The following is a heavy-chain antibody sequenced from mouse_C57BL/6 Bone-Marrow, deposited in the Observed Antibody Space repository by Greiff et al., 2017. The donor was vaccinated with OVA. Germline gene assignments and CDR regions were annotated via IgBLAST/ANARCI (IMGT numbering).Heavy chain of an antibody. Sequence: QVHVKQSGAELARPGASVKLSCKASGYTFTSYGMGWVQQRPGQGLEWIGEIYPRSGNTYYNETFKGQATLTADKASSTAYMELRSLTSEDAAVDSCARGRLQWYVDYWGQGTTLTVSA. D-gene: IGHD2-2*01. CDR2: IYPRSGNT. CDR1: GYTFTSYG. J-gene: IGHJ2*01. CDR3: ARGRLQWYVDY. V-gene: IGHV1-81*01.